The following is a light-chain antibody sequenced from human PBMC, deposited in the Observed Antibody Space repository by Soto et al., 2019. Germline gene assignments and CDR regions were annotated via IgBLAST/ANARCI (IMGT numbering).Light chain of an antibody. CDR1: QSVSSN. J-gene: IGKJ1*01. CDR3: QQYGSSHRT. V-gene: IGKV3-20*01. CDR2: GAS. Sequence: EIVLTQSPGTLSFSAGERATLSCRASQSVSSNLAWCQQRPGQAPRLLIYGASTRATGIPDRFSGSGSGTDFTLTISRLEPEDLAVYYCQQYGSSHRTFGQGTKVDNK.